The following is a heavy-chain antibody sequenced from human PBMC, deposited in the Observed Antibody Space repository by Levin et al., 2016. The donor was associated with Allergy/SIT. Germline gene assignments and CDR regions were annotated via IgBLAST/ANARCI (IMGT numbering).Heavy chain of an antibody. CDR3: AKDRSSGWHEGLDS. CDR2: VNGHGGNT. D-gene: IGHD6-19*01. J-gene: IGHJ4*02. Sequence: GGSLRLSCTASGFTFDMYPMTWVRQAPGKGLEWVSTVNGHGGNTWYADSVKGRFTISRDNSKNTVYLQLNSLRDEDTAVYYCAKDRSSGWHEGLDSWGQGTLVTVSS. CDR1: GFTFDMYP. V-gene: IGHV3-23*01.